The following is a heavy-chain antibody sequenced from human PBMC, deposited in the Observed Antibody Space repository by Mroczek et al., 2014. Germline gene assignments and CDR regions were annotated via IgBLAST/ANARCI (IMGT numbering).Heavy chain of an antibody. J-gene: IGHJ3*02. CDR1: GGSISSYY. D-gene: IGHD6-13*01. Sequence: QVQLVESGPGLVKPSETLSLTCTVSGGSISSYYWSWIRQPPGKGLEWIGYIYYSGSTNYNPSLKSRVTISVDTSKNQFSLKLSSVTAADTAVYYCARDSDRIAAAGTAFDIWGQGTMVTVSS. CDR3: ARDSDRIAAAGTAFDI. V-gene: IGHV4-59*01. CDR2: IYYSGST.